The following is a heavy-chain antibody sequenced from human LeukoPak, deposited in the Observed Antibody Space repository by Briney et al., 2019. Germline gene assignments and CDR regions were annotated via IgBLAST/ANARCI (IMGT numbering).Heavy chain of an antibody. CDR1: GVSITSSSYY. CDR3: ARNDAKMVTVDY. CDR2: IHYGANT. D-gene: IGHD2-21*02. Sequence: PSETLSLTCTVSGVSITSSSYYWGWIRQPPGKGPEWIGSIHYGANTYRNPSLKNRVTISMDTSKNHFSLSLSSVTAADTAVYYCARNDAKMVTVDYWGQGTLVTVSS. V-gene: IGHV4-39*02. J-gene: IGHJ4*02.